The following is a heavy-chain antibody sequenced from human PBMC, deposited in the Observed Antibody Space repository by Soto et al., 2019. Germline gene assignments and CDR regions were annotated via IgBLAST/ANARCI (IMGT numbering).Heavy chain of an antibody. CDR3: ARERGYNYGYGLDY. CDR1: GGSISSYY. CDR2: IYYSGST. Sequence: SLTRPVSGGSISSYYLSWVPQPPGKVLEWIGCIYYSGSTNYKPSLNPSLKSRVTISVDTSKNQFSLKLSSVTATDTAVYYCARERGYNYGYGLDYWGQGTLVTVSS. D-gene: IGHD5-18*01. J-gene: IGHJ4*02. V-gene: IGHV4-59*12.